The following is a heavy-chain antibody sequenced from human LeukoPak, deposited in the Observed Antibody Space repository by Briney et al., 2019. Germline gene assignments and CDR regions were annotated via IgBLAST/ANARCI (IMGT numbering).Heavy chain of an antibody. CDR1: GFTFSNS. Sequence: GGSLRLSCAASGFTFSNSMHWVRQAPGKGLEYVSAINDRGGRTYYAESVEGRFTISRDNSKNTMYLQMGSLRVDDMAVYYCARVGDNNFFDYWGQGTLVTVSS. D-gene: IGHD2-21*02. CDR2: INDRGGRT. J-gene: IGHJ4*02. V-gene: IGHV3-64*02. CDR3: ARVGDNNFFDY.